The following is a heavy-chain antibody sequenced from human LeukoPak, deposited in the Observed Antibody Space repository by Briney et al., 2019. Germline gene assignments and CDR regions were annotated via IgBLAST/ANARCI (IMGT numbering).Heavy chain of an antibody. V-gene: IGHV4-34*01. CDR3: ARDWPRQPRAPRNWFDP. D-gene: IGHD6-13*01. CDR2: INHSGST. Sequence: SETLSLTCADYGGSFSGYYWSGIRQPPGKGLEWIGEINHSGSTNYNPSLKSRVTISVDTSKNQFSLKLTSVTAADTAVYYCARDWPRQPRAPRNWFDPRGQGTLVTDSS. CDR1: GGSFSGYY. J-gene: IGHJ5*02.